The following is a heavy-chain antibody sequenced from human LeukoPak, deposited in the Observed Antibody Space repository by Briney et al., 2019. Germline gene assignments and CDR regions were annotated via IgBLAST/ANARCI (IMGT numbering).Heavy chain of an antibody. CDR1: GFTFSGYW. Sequence: GGSLRLSCTASGFTFSGYWMNWVRQAPGKGLVWVSRIGSDGGSTTYAESVKGRFTISRDNAKNTLYLQMNSLRAEDTAVYYCARDGSGNFYYWGQGTLVTVSS. CDR3: ARDGSGNFYY. V-gene: IGHV3-74*03. CDR2: IGSDGGST. J-gene: IGHJ4*02. D-gene: IGHD1-26*01.